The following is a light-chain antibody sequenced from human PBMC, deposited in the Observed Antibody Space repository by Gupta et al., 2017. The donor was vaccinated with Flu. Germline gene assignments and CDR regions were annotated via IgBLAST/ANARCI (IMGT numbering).Light chain of an antibody. CDR1: QNINSW. CDR2: KAS. CDR3: QQYEAYPLT. Sequence: DIQLTQSPFTLSASVGDRVTITCRASQNINSWLAWYQQKPGKAPKFLIYKASSLQSGVPSRFSGSGSGTQFTLTISSLQPDDYATYYCQQYEAYPLTFGGGTKVEIK. J-gene: IGKJ4*01. V-gene: IGKV1-5*03.